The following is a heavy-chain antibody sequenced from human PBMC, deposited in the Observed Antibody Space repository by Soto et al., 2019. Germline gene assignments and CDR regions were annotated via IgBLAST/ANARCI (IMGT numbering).Heavy chain of an antibody. J-gene: IGHJ4*02. CDR1: GYTFTSYD. V-gene: IGHV1-8*01. CDR3: ARERGGIDY. Sequence: QVQLVQSGAEVKKPGASVKVSCKASGYTFTSYDINWVRQATGQGLEWMGWMNPNSGNTVYAQKVQGRTTMTRNASRSTAYMELSSMRYEDTAVYYCARERGGIDYWGQGTLVTVSS. D-gene: IGHD3-10*01. CDR2: MNPNSGNT.